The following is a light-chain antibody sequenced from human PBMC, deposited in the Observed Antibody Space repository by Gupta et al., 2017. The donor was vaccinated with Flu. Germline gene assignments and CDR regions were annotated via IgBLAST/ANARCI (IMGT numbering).Light chain of an antibody. CDR1: QDISNY. Sequence: PSSLSASVGDRVTITCRASQDISNYLVWFQQKPGKAPKSLIYAAYSLQSGVPSKFSGSGSGTDFTLTISSLQCEDFATYYCQQYRFYPWTFGQGTKVEIK. V-gene: IGKV1-16*02. J-gene: IGKJ1*01. CDR2: AAY. CDR3: QQYRFYPWT.